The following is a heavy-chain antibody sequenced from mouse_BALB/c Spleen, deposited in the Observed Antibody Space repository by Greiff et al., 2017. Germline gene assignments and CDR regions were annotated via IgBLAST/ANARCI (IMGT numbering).Heavy chain of an antibody. CDR1: GFSLNSYG. Sequence: GELGGSGPCLVGPSQTLSLSCTVSGFSLNSYGVSWVRPPPGKGLGWVGVIWAGGRTNYNSALMSRLSISKDNSKSQVFLKMNSLQTDDTAMYYCARAPSSSSYYYAMDYWGQGTSVTVSS. CDR2: IWAGGRT. V-gene: IGHV2-9*02. CDR3: ARAPSSSSYYYAMDY. D-gene: IGHD1-1*01. J-gene: IGHJ4*01.